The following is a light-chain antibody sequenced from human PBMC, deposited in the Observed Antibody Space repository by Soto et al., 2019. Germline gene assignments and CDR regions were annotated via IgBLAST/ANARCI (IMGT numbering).Light chain of an antibody. CDR3: QKYSSVPV. CDR2: AAS. CDR1: QDIRNF. Sequence: DIKMTQSPTSLSASVGDRVTITCRASQDIRNFVAWYQQKPGKAPKLLIYAASNLQSGVPSRFSGSGSGTDFTLTINSLQPEDDATYSCQKYSSVPVFGPGTKVEIK. J-gene: IGKJ3*01. V-gene: IGKV1-27*01.